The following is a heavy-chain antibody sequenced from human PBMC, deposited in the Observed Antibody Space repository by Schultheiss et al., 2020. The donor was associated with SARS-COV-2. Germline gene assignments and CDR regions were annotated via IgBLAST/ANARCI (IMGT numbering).Heavy chain of an antibody. CDR3: ARADYYYYGMDV. CDR1: GYTFTSHY. CDR2: IIPIFGTA. Sequence: SVKVSCKASGYTFTSHYMHWVRQAPGQGLEWMGGIIPIFGTANYAQKFQGRVTITADESTSTAYMELSSLRSEDTAVYYCARADYYYYGMDVWGQGTTVTVSS. V-gene: IGHV1-69*13. J-gene: IGHJ6*02.